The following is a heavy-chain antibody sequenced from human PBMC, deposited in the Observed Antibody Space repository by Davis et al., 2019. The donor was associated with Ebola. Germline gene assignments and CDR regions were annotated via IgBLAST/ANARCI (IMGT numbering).Heavy chain of an antibody. Sequence: PGGSLRLSCAASGFTVSSNYMSWVRQAPGKGLEWVSVIYSGGSTYYADSVKGRFTISRDNSKNTLYLQMNSLRAEDTAVYYCAKSDYDFWSGFDYWGQGTLVTVSS. CDR1: GFTVSSNY. CDR2: IYSGGST. CDR3: AKSDYDFWSGFDY. J-gene: IGHJ4*02. V-gene: IGHV3-53*01. D-gene: IGHD3-3*01.